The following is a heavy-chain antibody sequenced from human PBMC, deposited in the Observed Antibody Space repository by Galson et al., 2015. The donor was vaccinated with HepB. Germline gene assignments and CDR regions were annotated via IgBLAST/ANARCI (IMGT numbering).Heavy chain of an antibody. CDR1: GGTFSSYA. J-gene: IGHJ5*02. D-gene: IGHD2-21*01. CDR3: ARSLSVVVIAGDWFDP. V-gene: IGHV1-69*13. CDR2: IIPIFGTA. Sequence: QSGAEVKKPGASVKVSCKASGGTFSSYAISWVRQAPGQGLEWMGGIIPIFGTANYAQKFQGRVTITADESTSTAYMELSSLRSEDTAVYYCARSLSVVVIAGDWFDPWGQGTLVTVSS.